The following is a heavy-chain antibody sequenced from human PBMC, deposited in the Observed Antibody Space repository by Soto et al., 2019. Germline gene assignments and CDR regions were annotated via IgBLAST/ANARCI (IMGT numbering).Heavy chain of an antibody. D-gene: IGHD3-10*01. V-gene: IGHV4-34*01. J-gene: IGHJ6*02. CDR3: ARRSLLRSGSYYYYYGMDV. Sequence: SETLSLTCAVYGGSFSGYYMSWIRQPLGKGQEWIVEINHSGSTNYNPSPKSRVTISVDTSKNQFSLKLSSVTAADTAVYYCARRSLLRSGSYYYYYGMDVWGQGTTVTVSS. CDR2: INHSGST. CDR1: GGSFSGYY.